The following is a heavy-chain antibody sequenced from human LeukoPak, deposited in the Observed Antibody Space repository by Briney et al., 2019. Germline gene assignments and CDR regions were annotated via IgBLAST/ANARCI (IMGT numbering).Heavy chain of an antibody. V-gene: IGHV4-34*01. CDR2: INHSGST. CDR3: ARIPSTYVWGSYRYQPASDY. J-gene: IGHJ4*02. D-gene: IGHD3-16*02. CDR1: GGSFSGYY. Sequence: SETLSLTCAVYGGSFSGYYWSWIRQPPGKGLEWIGEINHSGSTNYNPSLKSRVTISVDASKNQFSLKLSSVTAADTAVYYCARIPSTYVWGSYRYQPASDYWGQGTLVTVSS.